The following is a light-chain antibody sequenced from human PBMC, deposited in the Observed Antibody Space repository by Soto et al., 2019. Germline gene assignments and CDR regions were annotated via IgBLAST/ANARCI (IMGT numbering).Light chain of an antibody. Sequence: QSVLTQPASVSGSPGQSITISCTGTSSDVGGFIFVSWYQQHPGRAPKLLIYEVSNRPSGVSNRFSGSKSGNTASLTISGLQAEDEADYYCSSHTGTDPLYVFGAGTKLTVL. J-gene: IGLJ1*01. V-gene: IGLV2-14*01. CDR2: EVS. CDR3: SSHTGTDPLYV. CDR1: SSDVGGFIF.